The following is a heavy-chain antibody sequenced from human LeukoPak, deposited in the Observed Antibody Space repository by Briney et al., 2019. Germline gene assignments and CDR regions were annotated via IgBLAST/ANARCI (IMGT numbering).Heavy chain of an antibody. CDR3: ARDLPAPHKGLLLGY. Sequence: ASVKVSCKASGYTFTGYYMHWVRQAPGQGLEWMGWINPNSGGTNYAQKFQGRVTMTRDTSISTAYMELSRLRSDDTAVYYCARDLPAPHKGLLLGYWGQGTLVTVSS. D-gene: IGHD3-22*01. V-gene: IGHV1-2*02. J-gene: IGHJ4*02. CDR2: INPNSGGT. CDR1: GYTFTGYY.